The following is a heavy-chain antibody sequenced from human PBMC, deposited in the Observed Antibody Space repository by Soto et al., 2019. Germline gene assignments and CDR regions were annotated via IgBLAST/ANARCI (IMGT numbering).Heavy chain of an antibody. V-gene: IGHV4-30-4*01. D-gene: IGHD3-10*01. Sequence: SETLSLTCNVSGGPIKAGDYYWNWIRQPPGKGLEWIGYVFYSGATNYSPSLKSRAAISMDTPKNQFSLSLTSVTAADTAVYYCARAGFSYGHLLFWGQGIRVTVSS. CDR2: VFYSGAT. J-gene: IGHJ4*02. CDR3: ARAGFSYGHLLF. CDR1: GGPIKAGDYY.